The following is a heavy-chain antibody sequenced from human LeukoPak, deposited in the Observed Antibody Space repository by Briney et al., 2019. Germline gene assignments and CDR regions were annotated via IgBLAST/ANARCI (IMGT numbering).Heavy chain of an antibody. CDR1: GYTFTDYY. J-gene: IGHJ4*02. V-gene: IGHV1-2*02. CDR3: ARGGRIVATIFQAFDY. Sequence: ASVKVSCKPSGYTFTDYYMHWVRQAPGQGLEWMAWVNPNSGDTDYAQKFQGRVTLTRDTSISTGYMELSSLRSDDTAIYYCARGGRIVATIFQAFDYWGQGTLVTVSS. CDR2: VNPNSGDT. D-gene: IGHD5-12*01.